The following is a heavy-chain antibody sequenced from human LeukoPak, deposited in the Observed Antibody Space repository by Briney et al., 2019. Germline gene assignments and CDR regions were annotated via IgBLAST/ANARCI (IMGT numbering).Heavy chain of an antibody. Sequence: GGSLRLSCAASGFTLSSYWMHCVRHAPGKGLVWVSGINSDGRSTRYADSVKGRFTISRDNAKNTLYLQMNGLRAEDTAVYYCASKEEFDYWGRGTLVTVSS. CDR2: INSDGRST. CDR1: GFTLSSYW. CDR3: ASKEEFDY. J-gene: IGHJ4*02. V-gene: IGHV3-74*01.